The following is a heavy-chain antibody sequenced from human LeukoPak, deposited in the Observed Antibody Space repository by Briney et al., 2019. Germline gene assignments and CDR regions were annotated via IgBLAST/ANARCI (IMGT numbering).Heavy chain of an antibody. J-gene: IGHJ4*02. CDR1: GGSISSSSYY. CDR2: IYYSGST. Sequence: SETLSLTPTVSGGSISSSSYYWGWIRQPPGKGLEWIGSIYYSGSTYYNPSLKSRVTISVDTSKTQFSLKLSSVTAADTAVYYCARQGGWRSITMVRGVITPIDYWGQGTLVTVSS. CDR3: ARQGGWRSITMVRGVITPIDY. D-gene: IGHD3-10*01. V-gene: IGHV4-39*01.